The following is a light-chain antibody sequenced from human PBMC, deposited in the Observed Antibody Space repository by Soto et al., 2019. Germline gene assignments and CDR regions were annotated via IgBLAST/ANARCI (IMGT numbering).Light chain of an antibody. CDR3: QQRSSWPRA. V-gene: IGKV3-11*01. J-gene: IGKJ4*01. CDR1: QNIDTY. CDR2: DTS. Sequence: EIVLTQSPATLSLSLGERATLSCRTSQNIDTYLVWYQQKPGQAPRLLTYDTSKRATGVPDRFSGSASGTDFTLTISSLAPEDFALYYCQQRSSWPRAFGGGTKVEI.